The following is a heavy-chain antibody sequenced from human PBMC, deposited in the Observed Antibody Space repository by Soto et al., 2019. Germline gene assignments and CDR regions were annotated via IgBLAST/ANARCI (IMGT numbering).Heavy chain of an antibody. CDR1: GDRFSTYA. Sequence: QVQLVQSGAEVRKPGSSVRVSCKASGDRFSTYAINWVRQAPGQGLEWLGGIITFFGAAMYAQKFQGRVTITADEFTTTAYMELSSLRSEDTAVYFCARGGKERFRGSGMDVWGQGTTVTVSS. CDR3: ARGGKERFRGSGMDV. V-gene: IGHV1-69*01. CDR2: IITFFGAA. D-gene: IGHD1-1*01. J-gene: IGHJ6*02.